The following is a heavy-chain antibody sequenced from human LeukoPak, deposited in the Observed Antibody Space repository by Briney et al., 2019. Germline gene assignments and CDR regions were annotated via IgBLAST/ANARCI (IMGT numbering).Heavy chain of an antibody. CDR1: GFTFSSYG. CDR3: AKEDRDYDFWSGLNYYYGMDV. CDR2: ISYDGSNK. Sequence: GGSLRLSCAASGFTFSSYGMHWVRQAPGKGVEGVAVISYDGSNKYYADSVKGRFTISRDNSKNTLYLQMNSLRAEDTAVYYCAKEDRDYDFWSGLNYYYGMDVWGQGTTVTVSS. J-gene: IGHJ6*02. V-gene: IGHV3-30*18. D-gene: IGHD3-3*01.